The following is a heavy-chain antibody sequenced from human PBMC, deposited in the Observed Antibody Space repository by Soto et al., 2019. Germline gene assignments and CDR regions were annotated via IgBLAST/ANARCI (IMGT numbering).Heavy chain of an antibody. V-gene: IGHV4-31*03. CDR3: ARDPAEDYYDSSGYYLDAFDI. D-gene: IGHD3-22*01. CDR1: GGSISSGGYY. Sequence: KPSETLSLTCTVSGGSISSGGYYWSWIRQHPGKGLEWIGYIYYSGSTYYNPSLKSRVTISVDTSKNQFSLKLSSVTAADTAVYYCARDPAEDYYDSSGYYLDAFDIWGQGTMVTVSS. J-gene: IGHJ3*02. CDR2: IYYSGST.